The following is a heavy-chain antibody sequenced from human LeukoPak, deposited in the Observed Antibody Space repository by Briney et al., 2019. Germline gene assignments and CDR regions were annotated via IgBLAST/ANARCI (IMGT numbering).Heavy chain of an antibody. Sequence: GGSLRLSCEASGFTFSSYWMSWVRQAPGKGLEWVANIKTDGSEKYYVDSVKGRFTISRDNAKNSLYLQMNSLRAEDTAVYYCARETLIAEGYYYYGMDVWGQGTTVTVSS. V-gene: IGHV3-7*01. CDR3: ARETLIAEGYYYYGMDV. J-gene: IGHJ6*02. CDR1: GFTFSSYW. D-gene: IGHD6-13*01. CDR2: IKTDGSEK.